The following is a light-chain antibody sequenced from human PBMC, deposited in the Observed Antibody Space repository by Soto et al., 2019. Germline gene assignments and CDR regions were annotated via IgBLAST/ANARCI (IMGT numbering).Light chain of an antibody. CDR1: QGINSY. J-gene: IGKJ2*01. Sequence: DIQLTQSPSFLSASVGDRVTITCRASQGINSYLAWYQQKPGKAPKFLICGASTLQSGVPSRFSGSGSGTEFTLTIGSLQPEDFATYYCQQFNSYPYTFGQGTELEIK. V-gene: IGKV1-9*01. CDR3: QQFNSYPYT. CDR2: GAS.